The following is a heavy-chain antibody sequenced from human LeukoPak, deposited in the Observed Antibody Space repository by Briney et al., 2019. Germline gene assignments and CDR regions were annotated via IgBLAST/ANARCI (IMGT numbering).Heavy chain of an antibody. J-gene: IGHJ4*02. D-gene: IGHD6-13*01. V-gene: IGHV3-21*01. Sequence: GGSLRLSCAASGFTFSSYSMNWVRQAPGKGLEWVSSISSSSSYIYYADSVKGRFTISRDNAKNSLYLQMNSLRAEDTAMYYCARFSQQLAYFDYWGQGTLVTVSS. CDR3: ARFSQQLAYFDY. CDR1: GFTFSSYS. CDR2: ISSSSSYI.